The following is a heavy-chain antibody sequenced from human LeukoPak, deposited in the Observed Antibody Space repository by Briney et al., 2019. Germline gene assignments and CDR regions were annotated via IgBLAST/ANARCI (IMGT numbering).Heavy chain of an antibody. V-gene: IGHV1-8*01. CDR1: GYTFTSYY. D-gene: IGHD6-13*01. CDR3: ARGSFWGYSSSWYFGY. J-gene: IGHJ4*02. CDR2: MNPNSGNT. Sequence: PGASVKVSCKASGYTFTSYYINWVRQATGQGLEWMGWMNPNSGNTGYAQKFQGRVTMTRNTSISTAYMELSSLRSEDTAVYYCARGSFWGYSSSWYFGYWGQGTLVTVSS.